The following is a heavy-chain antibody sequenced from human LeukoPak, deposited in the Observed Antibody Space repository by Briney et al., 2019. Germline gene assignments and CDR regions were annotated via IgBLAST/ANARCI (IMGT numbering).Heavy chain of an antibody. J-gene: IGHJ4*02. Sequence: GGSLRLSCAASGFTFSSYEMNWVRQAPGKGLEWVSYISSSGSTIYYADSVKGRFTISRDNAKNSLYPQMNSLRAEDTAVYYCARDMAWEPFDYWGQGTLVTVSS. CDR2: ISSSGSTI. CDR1: GFTFSSYE. D-gene: IGHD1-26*01. CDR3: ARDMAWEPFDY. V-gene: IGHV3-48*03.